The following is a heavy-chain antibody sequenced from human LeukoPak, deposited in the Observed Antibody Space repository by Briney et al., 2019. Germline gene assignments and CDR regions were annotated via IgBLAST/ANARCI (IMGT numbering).Heavy chain of an antibody. D-gene: IGHD3-22*01. J-gene: IGHJ4*02. CDR3: ARPGYYDSGRYYHDY. CDR1: GFTFRSYW. Sequence: PGGSLRLSCAASGFTFRSYWMSWVRQAPGKGLEWVANIKEDGSEKYYVDSVKGRFTISRDNAKNSLYLQMNSLRAEDTAVYYCARPGYYDSGRYYHDYWAQGTLVTVSS. CDR2: IKEDGSEK. V-gene: IGHV3-7*01.